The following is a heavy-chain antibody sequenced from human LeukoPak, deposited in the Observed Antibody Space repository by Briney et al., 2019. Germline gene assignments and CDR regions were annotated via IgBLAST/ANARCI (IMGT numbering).Heavy chain of an antibody. J-gene: IGHJ4*02. D-gene: IGHD2-21*02. Sequence: GGSLRLSCAASGFTFSSYAMSWVRQAPGKGLEWVSAISGSGGSTYYADSVKGRFTISRDNSKNTLYLQMNSLRAEDTTVYYCAKVWVAGALYGDLTRKYYFDYWGQGTLVTVSS. V-gene: IGHV3-23*01. CDR1: GFTFSSYA. CDR2: ISGSGGST. CDR3: AKVWVAGALYGDLTRKYYFDY.